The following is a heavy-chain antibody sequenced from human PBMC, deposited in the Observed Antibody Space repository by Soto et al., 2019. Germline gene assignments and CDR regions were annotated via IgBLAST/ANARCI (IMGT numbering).Heavy chain of an antibody. CDR3: ARFLSILTNTWDFSDH. J-gene: IGHJ4*02. D-gene: IGHD1-26*01. V-gene: IGHV3-48*03. CDR1: GFSFNSYE. Sequence: PGGSLRLSCAASGFSFNSYEMNWVRQAPGKGLEWVSYISSSSSTIYYADSVKGRFTISRENAKNSLYLQKNSLRAEDTAVYYCARFLSILTNTWDFSDHWGQGTLVTVSS. CDR2: ISSSSSTI.